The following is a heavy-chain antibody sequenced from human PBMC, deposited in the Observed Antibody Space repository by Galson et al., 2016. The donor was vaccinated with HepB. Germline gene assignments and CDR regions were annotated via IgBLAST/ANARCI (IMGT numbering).Heavy chain of an antibody. Sequence: SLRLSCAASGISFSSYAMSWVRQAPGKGLEWVSAIRGSGGTTYYADSVKGRFTISRDNSKNTLYLQMNSLRPEDTAVYYCARADYGDYVASFDYWGQGTLVTVSS. J-gene: IGHJ4*02. CDR3: ARADYGDYVASFDY. CDR2: IRGSGGTT. V-gene: IGHV3-23*01. D-gene: IGHD4-17*01. CDR1: GISFSSYA.